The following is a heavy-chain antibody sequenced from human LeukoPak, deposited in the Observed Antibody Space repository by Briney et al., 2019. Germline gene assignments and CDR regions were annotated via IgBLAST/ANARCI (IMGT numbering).Heavy chain of an antibody. V-gene: IGHV3-21*06. CDR1: GFIFSSYE. J-gene: IGHJ4*02. CDR2: ISSSGSYI. D-gene: IGHD6-13*01. CDR3: AREDASSLDY. Sequence: GGSLRLSCAGSGFIFSSYEMNWVRQAPGKGLEWVSSISSSGSYIYYADSLKGRFAISRDNAKNSLYLQMNNLRAEDTAVYYCAREDASSLDYWGQGILVTVSS.